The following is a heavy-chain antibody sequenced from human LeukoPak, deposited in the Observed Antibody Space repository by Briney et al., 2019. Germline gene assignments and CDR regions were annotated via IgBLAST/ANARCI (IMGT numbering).Heavy chain of an antibody. V-gene: IGHV3-53*01. J-gene: IGHJ5*02. CDR3: ARGGAAAAPNWFDP. D-gene: IGHD6-13*01. CDR1: GFTVSSNY. CDR2: IYSGGST. Sequence: PGGSLRLSCAASGFTVSSNYMSWVRQAPGKGLEWVSVIYSGGSTYYADSVKGRFTISRDNSKNTLYLQMNSLRAEDTAVYYCARGGAAAAPNWFDPWGQGTLVTVSS.